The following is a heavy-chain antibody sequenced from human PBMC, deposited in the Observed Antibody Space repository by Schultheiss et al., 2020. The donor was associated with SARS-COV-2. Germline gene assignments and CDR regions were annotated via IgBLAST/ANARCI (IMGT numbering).Heavy chain of an antibody. V-gene: IGHV3-21*06. CDR1: GFTFSNYA. CDR3: TRHLEYYDILTGYSNYYYYGMDV. Sequence: GGSLRLSCAASGFTFSNYAMHWVRQGPGKGLVWVSAISGSGGSTYYADSVKGRFTISRDNAKNSVYLQMSSLRAEDTAVYYCTRHLEYYDILTGYSNYYYYGMDVWGQGTTVTVSS. D-gene: IGHD3-9*01. J-gene: IGHJ6*02. CDR2: ISGSGGST.